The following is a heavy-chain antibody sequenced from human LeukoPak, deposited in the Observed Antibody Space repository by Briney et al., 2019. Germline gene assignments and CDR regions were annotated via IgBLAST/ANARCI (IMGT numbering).Heavy chain of an antibody. CDR1: RFTFSSYG. V-gene: IGHV3-48*02. D-gene: IGHD2-15*01. CDR2: ISSRSSTI. Sequence: GWSLTLSRAASRFTFSSYGMNWVRQAPGKGLEWISYISSRSSTIYYADSVKGRFTISRDNAKNSLYLQMNSLRDEDTAVYYCARGCSGGSCFGDFDYWGQGTLGTVSS. J-gene: IGHJ4*02. CDR3: ARGCSGGSCFGDFDY.